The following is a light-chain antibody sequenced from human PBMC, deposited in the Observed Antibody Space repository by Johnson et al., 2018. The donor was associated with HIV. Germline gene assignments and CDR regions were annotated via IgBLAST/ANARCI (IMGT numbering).Light chain of an antibody. V-gene: IGLV1-51*01. CDR2: DNN. Sequence: QSVLTQPPSVSAAPGQKVTISCSGSSSNIGNNYVSWYQQLPGTAPKLLIYDNNKRPSGIPDRFSGSKSGTSATLGITGLTTGDEADYYCGTWDTSLSAGGVFGSGTKVTVI. CDR1: SSNIGNNY. J-gene: IGLJ1*01. CDR3: GTWDTSLSAGGV.